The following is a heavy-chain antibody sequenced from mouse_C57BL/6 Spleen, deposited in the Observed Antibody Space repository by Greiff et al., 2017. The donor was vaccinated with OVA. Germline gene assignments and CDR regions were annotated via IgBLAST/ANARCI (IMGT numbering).Heavy chain of an antibody. V-gene: IGHV2-2*01. CDR2: IWSGGST. D-gene: IGHD1-1*01. CDR3: ARTETITTVVARGYYFDY. CDR1: GFSLTSYG. Sequence: VQLVESGPGLVQPSQSLSITCTVSGFSLTSYGVHWVRQSPGKGLEWLGVIWSGGSTDYNAAFISRLSISKDNSKSQVFFKMNSLQADDTAIYYCARTETITTVVARGYYFDYWGQGTTLTVSS. J-gene: IGHJ2*01.